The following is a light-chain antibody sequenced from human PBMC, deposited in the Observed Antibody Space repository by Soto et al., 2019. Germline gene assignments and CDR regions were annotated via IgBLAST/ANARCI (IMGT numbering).Light chain of an antibody. CDR3: QQSDKWPCT. CDR2: GAF. CDR1: QNIGTN. J-gene: IGKJ2*02. Sequence: EIVLTQSPATLSVSPGERATLSCRTSQNIGTNLAWYQQKPGQAPRLLIYGAFIRAPGFPVRFRGTGSGSEFTLTISSLQSEDGAVYYCQQSDKWPCTFGQGTNLE. V-gene: IGKV3-15*01.